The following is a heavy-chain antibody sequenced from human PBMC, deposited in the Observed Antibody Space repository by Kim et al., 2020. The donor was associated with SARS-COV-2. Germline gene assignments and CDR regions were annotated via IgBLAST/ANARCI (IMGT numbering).Heavy chain of an antibody. CDR1: GGTFSSYA. CDR3: AREREYSSSSLAHYYYGMDV. D-gene: IGHD6-6*01. V-gene: IGHV1-69*13. Sequence: SVKVSCKASGGTFSSYAISWVRQAPGQGLEWMGGIIPIFGTANYAQKFQGRVTITADESTSTAYMELSSLRSEDTAVYYCAREREYSSSSLAHYYYGMDVWGQGTTVTVSS. CDR2: IIPIFGTA. J-gene: IGHJ6*02.